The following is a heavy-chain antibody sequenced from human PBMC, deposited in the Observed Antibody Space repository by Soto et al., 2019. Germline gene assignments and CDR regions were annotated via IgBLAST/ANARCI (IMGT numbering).Heavy chain of an antibody. D-gene: IGHD3-10*01. J-gene: IGHJ5*02. Sequence: QVQLVQSGAAVKKPGASVKVSCTASDYTFTTYGINWVRQAPGQGLEWMGWISNYNGNTNYAQNLQGRVTMTTDTSTTTAYMELRSLRSDDTAVYYCARVRSGSGSFSYNWFDPWGQGTLVTVSS. V-gene: IGHV1-18*01. CDR1: DYTFTTYG. CDR3: ARVRSGSGSFSYNWFDP. CDR2: ISNYNGNT.